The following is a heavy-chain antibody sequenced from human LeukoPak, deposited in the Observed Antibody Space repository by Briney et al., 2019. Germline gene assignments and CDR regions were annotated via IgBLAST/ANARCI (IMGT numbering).Heavy chain of an antibody. CDR1: GFTFSSYA. V-gene: IGHV3-30-3*01. CDR3: ARRRVGPSWGVFDY. CDR2: ISYDGSNK. D-gene: IGHD1-26*01. Sequence: PGGSLRHSCAASGFTFSSYAMHWVRQAPGKGLEWVAVISYDGSNKYYADSVKGRFTISRDNSKNTLYLQMNSLRAEDTAVYYCARRRVGPSWGVFDYWGQGTLVTVSS. J-gene: IGHJ4*02.